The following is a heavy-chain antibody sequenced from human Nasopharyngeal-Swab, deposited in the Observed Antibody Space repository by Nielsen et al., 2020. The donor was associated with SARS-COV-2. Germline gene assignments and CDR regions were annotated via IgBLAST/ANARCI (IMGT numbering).Heavy chain of an antibody. CDR1: GFTFSSYW. CDR2: INSDGSST. D-gene: IGHD1-26*01. Sequence: GGSLRLSCAASGFTFSSYWMHWVRQAPGKGLVWVSRINSDGSSTSNADSVKGRFTISRDNAKNTLYLQMNSLRAEDTAVYYCARDSRIVGATGSNDYWGQGTLVTVSS. J-gene: IGHJ4*02. CDR3: ARDSRIVGATGSNDY. V-gene: IGHV3-74*01.